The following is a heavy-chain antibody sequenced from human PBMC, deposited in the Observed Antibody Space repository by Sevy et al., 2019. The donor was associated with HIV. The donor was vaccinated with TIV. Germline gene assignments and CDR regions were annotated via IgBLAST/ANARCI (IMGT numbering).Heavy chain of an antibody. D-gene: IGHD2-15*01. Sequence: ASVKVSCKVAGYRLIEVSMHWVRQAPGKGLEWMGHLDPEDGETIYAQKFQGRVTMTEDTSTDTAYMEVSSLRSEDTAVYYCAADRGEDYCSGNSCQRNYYNGLDVWGQGTTVTVSS. V-gene: IGHV1-24*01. CDR1: GYRLIEVS. CDR2: LDPEDGET. J-gene: IGHJ6*02. CDR3: AADRGEDYCSGNSCQRNYYNGLDV.